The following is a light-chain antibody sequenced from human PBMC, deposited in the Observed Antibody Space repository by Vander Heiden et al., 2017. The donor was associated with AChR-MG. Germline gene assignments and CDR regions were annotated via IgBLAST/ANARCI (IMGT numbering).Light chain of an antibody. CDR2: YKSDTYT. CDR3: KNWHSDAWV. CDR1: TDIHVGRVG. Sequence: QAVVVQPSSLAASPGASASLTCTLRTDIHVGRVGIYWYQQKAESPPHYLLKYKSDTYTHKAPGVPARFSGSNDVSATACTLVISGVQVDADAYYHWKNWHSDAWVFGGGTKLTVL. V-gene: IGLV5-45*03. J-gene: IGLJ2*01.